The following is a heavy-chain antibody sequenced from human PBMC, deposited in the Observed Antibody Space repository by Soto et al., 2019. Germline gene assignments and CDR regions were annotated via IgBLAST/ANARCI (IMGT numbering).Heavy chain of an antibody. Sequence: ASVKVACKASGYTFTSYYMHWVRQATGQGLEWMGIINPSGGSTSYAQKFQGRVTMTRDTSTSTVYMELSSLRSEDTAVYYCARARFLEGYYYGMDVWGQGTTVTVSS. J-gene: IGHJ6*02. V-gene: IGHV1-46*01. CDR2: INPSGGST. CDR1: GYTFTSYY. CDR3: ARARFLEGYYYGMDV. D-gene: IGHD3-3*01.